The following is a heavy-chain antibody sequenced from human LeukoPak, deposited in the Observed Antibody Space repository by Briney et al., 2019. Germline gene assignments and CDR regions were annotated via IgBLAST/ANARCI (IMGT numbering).Heavy chain of an antibody. CDR3: ARATGSGYFYDAFDI. CDR1: GGTFSGYA. V-gene: IGHV1-69*13. D-gene: IGHD3-22*01. Sequence: SVKVSCKASGGTFSGYAISWVRQAPGQGLEWMGGIIPIFGTANYAQKFQGRVTITADESTSTAYMELSSLRSEDTAVYYCARATGSGYFYDAFDIWGQGTMVTVSS. J-gene: IGHJ3*02. CDR2: IIPIFGTA.